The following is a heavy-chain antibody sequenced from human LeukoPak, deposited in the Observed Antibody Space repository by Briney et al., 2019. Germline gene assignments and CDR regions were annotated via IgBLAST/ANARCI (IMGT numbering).Heavy chain of an antibody. D-gene: IGHD6-19*01. CDR2: ISSSSSYI. V-gene: IGHV3-21*01. J-gene: IGHJ5*02. Sequence: PGGTLRLSCAASGFTFSSYGMNWVRQAPGKGLEWVSSISSSSSYIYYADSVKGRFTISRDNAKNSLYLQMNSLRAEDTAVYYCARGLGGGGWYSSNWFDPWGQGTLVTVSS. CDR1: GFTFSSYG. CDR3: ARGLGGGGWYSSNWFDP.